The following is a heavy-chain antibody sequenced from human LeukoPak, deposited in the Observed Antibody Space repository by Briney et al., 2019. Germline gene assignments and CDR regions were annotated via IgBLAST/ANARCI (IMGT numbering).Heavy chain of an antibody. CDR3: AKRITMVRGALSMDV. J-gene: IGHJ6*03. CDR2: ISSSSSYI. CDR1: GFTFSSYS. D-gene: IGHD3-10*01. Sequence: GGSLRLSCAASGFTFSSYSMNWVRQAPGKGLEWVSSISSSSSYIYYADSVKGRFTISRDNAKNSLYLQMNSLRAEDTAVYYCAKRITMVRGALSMDVWGKGTTVTVSS. V-gene: IGHV3-21*04.